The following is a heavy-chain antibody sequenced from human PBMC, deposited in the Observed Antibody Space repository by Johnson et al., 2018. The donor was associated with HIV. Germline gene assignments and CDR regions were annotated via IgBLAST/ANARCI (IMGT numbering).Heavy chain of an antibody. CDR3: ASEVRGVLDI. J-gene: IGHJ3*02. CDR2: TPGGDGGM. D-gene: IGHD3-10*01. Sequence: MQLVESGGGLVQPGGSLRVSCAASGFKYAAFGLAFSNYAVKWVSHTPGGDGGMSFADSVRGRYIISRDNSKNTLYLQMNSLRAEDTAVYYCASEVRGVLDIWGQGTMVTVSS. V-gene: IGHV3-23*04. CDR1: GFKYAAF.